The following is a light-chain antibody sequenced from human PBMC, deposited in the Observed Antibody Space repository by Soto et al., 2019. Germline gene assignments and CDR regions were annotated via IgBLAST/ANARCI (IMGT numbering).Light chain of an antibody. CDR1: QSVSSSY. CDR2: GAS. CDR3: QQYGSSRWT. J-gene: IGKJ1*01. V-gene: IGKV3-20*01. Sequence: EIVLTQSPGTLSLSPGERATLSCRASQSVSSSYLAWYQKKPGQAPRLLIYGASSRATGIPDRSSGSGSGTDFNLTISRLETEDFAVYYCQQYGSSRWTFGQGTKLDIK.